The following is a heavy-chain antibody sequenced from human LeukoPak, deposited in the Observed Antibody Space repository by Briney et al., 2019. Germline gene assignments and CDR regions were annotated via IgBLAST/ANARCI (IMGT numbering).Heavy chain of an antibody. Sequence: GGSLRLSCAASGFTFSNAWMSWVRQAPGQGLEWVGRIKSKADGGTSDFAAPVKGRFTFSRDDSRNTLYLQMNSLKIEDTAVYYCSTGVGRYWSLGYWGQGTLVTVSS. V-gene: IGHV3-15*01. D-gene: IGHD2-8*02. J-gene: IGHJ4*02. CDR1: GFTFSNAW. CDR3: STGVGRYWSLGY. CDR2: IKSKADGGTS.